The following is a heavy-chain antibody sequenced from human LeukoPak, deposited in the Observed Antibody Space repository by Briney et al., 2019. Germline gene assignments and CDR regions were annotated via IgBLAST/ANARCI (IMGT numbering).Heavy chain of an antibody. Sequence: GASVKVSCKAPGGTFSSYAISWVRQAPGQGLEWMGRIIPILGIANYAQKFQGRVTITADKSTSTAYMELSSLRSEDTAVYYCARGASRVTYFDYWGQGTLVTVSS. CDR3: ARGASRVTYFDY. J-gene: IGHJ4*02. D-gene: IGHD4-17*01. CDR1: GGTFSSYA. CDR2: IIPILGIA. V-gene: IGHV1-69*04.